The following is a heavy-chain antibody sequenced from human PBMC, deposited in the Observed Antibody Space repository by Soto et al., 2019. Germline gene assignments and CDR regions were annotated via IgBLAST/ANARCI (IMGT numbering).Heavy chain of an antibody. J-gene: IGHJ5*02. CDR3: ARQGEVVPAAMGWFDP. V-gene: IGHV4-39*01. D-gene: IGHD2-2*01. CDR2: IYYSGST. Sequence: SETLSLTCTVSGGSISSSSYYWGWIRQPPGKGLEWIGSIYYSGSTYYNPSLKSRVTISVDTSKNQFSLKLSSVTAADTAVYYCARQGEVVPAAMGWFDPWGQGTLVTVSS. CDR1: GGSISSSSYY.